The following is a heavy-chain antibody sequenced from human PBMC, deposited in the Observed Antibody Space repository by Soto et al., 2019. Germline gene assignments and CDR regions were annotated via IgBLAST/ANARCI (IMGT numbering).Heavy chain of an antibody. CDR1: GFIFRNYA. Sequence: EVQLLESGGGFVQPGGSLRLSCAASGFIFRNYAMTWVRQAPGKGLEWVSAITSTGSSTYYADSVKGRFTISRDNSKNTLYLQINSLTAEDTAVYYCAKGAEGYVVSSLDYWGQGTLVTVSS. CDR3: AKGAEGYVVSSLDY. CDR2: ITSTGSST. V-gene: IGHV3-23*01. J-gene: IGHJ4*02. D-gene: IGHD5-12*01.